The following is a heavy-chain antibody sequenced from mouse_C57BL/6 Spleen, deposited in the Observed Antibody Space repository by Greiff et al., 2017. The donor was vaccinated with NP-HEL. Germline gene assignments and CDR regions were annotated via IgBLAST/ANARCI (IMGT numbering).Heavy chain of an antibody. V-gene: IGHV1-50*01. CDR1: GYTFTSYW. Sequence: QVQLQQPGAELVKPGASVKLSCKASGYTFTSYWMQWVKQRPGQGLEWIGEIDPSDSYTNYDQKFQGKATLTVDTSSSTAYMQLSSLTSEDSAVYYCARGGGSWYAYWGQRTLLTVSA. CDR2: IDPSDSYT. CDR3: ARGGGSWYAY. J-gene: IGHJ3*01.